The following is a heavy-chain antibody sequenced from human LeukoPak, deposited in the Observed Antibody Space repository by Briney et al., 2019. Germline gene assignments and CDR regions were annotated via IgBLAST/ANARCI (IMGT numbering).Heavy chain of an antibody. J-gene: IGHJ5*02. Sequence: PSETLSLTCAVYGGSFSDYYWSWIRHLPGKGLEWIAEINESGSTYYNPSLMSRVTVSLDASKRQFSLRLTSVTAADTAIYHCARHKGGSASADNWFDPWGQGTLVTVSP. D-gene: IGHD1-26*01. V-gene: IGHV4-34*01. CDR3: ARHKGGSASADNWFDP. CDR2: INESGST. CDR1: GGSFSDYY.